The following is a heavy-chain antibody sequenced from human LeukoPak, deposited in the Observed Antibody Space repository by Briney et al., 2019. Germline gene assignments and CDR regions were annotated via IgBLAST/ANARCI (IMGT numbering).Heavy chain of an antibody. V-gene: IGHV3-7*03. CDR3: ARGSVGDYFDY. D-gene: IGHD4-17*01. J-gene: IGHJ4*02. Sequence: GGSLRLSCAASGFTFSSYWMSWVRQAPGKGLEWVANIKQDGSEKYYVDSVKGRFTISRDNAKYSLYLQMNSLRAEDTAVYYCARGSVGDYFDYWGQGTLVTVSS. CDR2: IKQDGSEK. CDR1: GFTFSSYW.